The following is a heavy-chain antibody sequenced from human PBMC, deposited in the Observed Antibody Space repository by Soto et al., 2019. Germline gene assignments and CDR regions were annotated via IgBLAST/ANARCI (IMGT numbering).Heavy chain of an antibody. V-gene: IGHV4-39*01. CDR3: ARHWSYGDYTTYGWFDP. Sequence: SETLSLTCTVSGGSISITSYYLGWIRQPPGKGLEWIGSIYYSGSTYYNPSLKSRVTISVDTSKNQFSLKLSSVTAADTAVYYCARHWSYGDYTTYGWFDPWGQGNLVTVSS. J-gene: IGHJ5*02. CDR1: GGSISITSYY. D-gene: IGHD4-17*01. CDR2: IYYSGST.